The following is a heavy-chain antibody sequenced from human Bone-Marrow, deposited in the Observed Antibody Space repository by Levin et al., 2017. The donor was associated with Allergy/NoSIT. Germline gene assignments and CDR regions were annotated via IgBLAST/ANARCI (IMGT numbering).Heavy chain of an antibody. J-gene: IGHJ4*02. CDR2: IDWDDDK. V-gene: IGHV2-70*04. Sequence: QTLSLPCVFSGFSLNTKEMRVSWIRQPPGKALQWLARIDWDDDKFYSTSLKTRLTISKDTSGNQVVLTMTNMDPVDTATYYCARHLDYRFDFWGRGTLVTVSS. CDR1: GFSLNTKEMR. CDR3: ARHLDYRFDF. D-gene: IGHD4-11*01.